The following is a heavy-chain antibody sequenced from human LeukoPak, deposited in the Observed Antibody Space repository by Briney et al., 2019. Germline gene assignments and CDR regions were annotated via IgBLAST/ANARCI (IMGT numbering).Heavy chain of an antibody. J-gene: IGHJ4*02. D-gene: IGHD3-10*01. CDR1: GFTFSSYG. V-gene: IGHV3-30*18. CDR3: AKDSGQITMVRGVITN. CDR2: ISYDGSNK. Sequence: PGGSLRLSCAASGFTFSSYGMHWVRQAPGKGLEWVAVISYDGSNKYYADSVKGRFTISRDNSKNTLYLQMNSLRAEDTAVYYCAKDSGQITMVRGVITNWGQGTLVTVSS.